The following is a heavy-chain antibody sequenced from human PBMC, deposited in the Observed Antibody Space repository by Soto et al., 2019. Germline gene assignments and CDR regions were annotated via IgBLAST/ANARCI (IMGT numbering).Heavy chain of an antibody. Sequence: PGGSLRLSCAASGFTFDDYTMHWVRQAPGKGLEWVSLISWDGGSTYYADSVKGRFTISRDNSKNSLYLQMNSLRTEDTALYYCAKDMAYYYDSSGPGQLDYWGQGTLVTVSS. CDR3: AKDMAYYYDSSGPGQLDY. D-gene: IGHD3-22*01. CDR2: ISWDGGST. V-gene: IGHV3-43*01. J-gene: IGHJ4*02. CDR1: GFTFDDYT.